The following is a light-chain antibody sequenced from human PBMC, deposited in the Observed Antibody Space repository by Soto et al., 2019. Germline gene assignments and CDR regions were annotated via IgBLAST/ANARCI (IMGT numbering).Light chain of an antibody. CDR3: QQANSLPLT. CDR1: QGISNW. CDR2: AAT. V-gene: IGKV1-12*01. J-gene: IGKJ4*01. Sequence: DIQMTQSPSSVSASVGDRVTITCLATQGISNWLAWYQQKPVQAPKLLIDAATSLQDGVPLRVSGSGSGADFTLTISALQPEDFATYYCQQANSLPLTFGRGTKVEIK.